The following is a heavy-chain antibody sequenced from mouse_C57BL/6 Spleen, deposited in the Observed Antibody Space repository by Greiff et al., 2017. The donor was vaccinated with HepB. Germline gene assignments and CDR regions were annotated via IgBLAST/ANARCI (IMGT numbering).Heavy chain of an antibody. D-gene: IGHD3-3*01. V-gene: IGHV1-52*01. J-gene: IGHJ2*01. CDR3: ARGTSYFDY. CDR2: IDPSDSET. CDR1: GYTFTSYR. Sequence: QVQLQQPGAELVRPGSSVKLSCKASGYTFTSYRMHWVKQRPIQGLEWIGNIDPSDSETHYNQKFKDKATLTVDKSSSTVYMQLSSLTSEDSAVYYCARGTSYFDYWGQGTTLTVSS.